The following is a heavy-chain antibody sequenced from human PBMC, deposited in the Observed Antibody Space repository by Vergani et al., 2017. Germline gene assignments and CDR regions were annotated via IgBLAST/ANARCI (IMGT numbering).Heavy chain of an antibody. D-gene: IGHD2-2*01. J-gene: IGHJ4*02. CDR2: IWYDGSNK. Sequence: QVQMVESGGGVVQPGRSLRLSCAASGFTFSSYGMHWVRQAPGKGLEWVGVIWYDGSNKYYADSVKGRFTISRDNSKNTLYLQMNSLRAEDTAVYYCARAPGVGYWSSTSCYPDYWGQGTLVTVSS. CDR3: ARAPGVGYWSSTSCYPDY. V-gene: IGHV3-33*01. CDR1: GFTFSSYG.